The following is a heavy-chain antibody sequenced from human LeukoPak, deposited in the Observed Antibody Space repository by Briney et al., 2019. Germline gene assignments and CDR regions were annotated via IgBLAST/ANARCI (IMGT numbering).Heavy chain of an antibody. CDR2: MNPNSGNT. CDR1: GHTFTSYD. CDR3: ARRVGGNGAAVGYYYYYMDV. D-gene: IGHD6-13*01. J-gene: IGHJ6*03. V-gene: IGHV1-8*02. Sequence: ASVKVSCKASGHTFTSYDINWVRQATGQGLEWMGWMNPNSGNTAYAQKFQGRVTMTRNTSISTAYMELSSLRAEDTAVYYCARRVGGNGAAVGYYYYYMDVWGKGTTVT.